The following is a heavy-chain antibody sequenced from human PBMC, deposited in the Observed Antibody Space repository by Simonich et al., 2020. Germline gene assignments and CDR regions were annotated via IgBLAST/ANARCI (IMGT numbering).Heavy chain of an antibody. J-gene: IGHJ4*02. CDR2: IYYSGST. D-gene: IGHD6-13*01. CDR1: VGSISSSSYY. V-gene: IGHV4-39*01. CDR3: ATLYSSSWYY. Sequence: QLQLQESGPGLVKPSETLSLTCTVSVGSISSSSYYWGWIRQPPGKGLEWIGSIYYSGSTYHNPSLKRRFTISVDTSKNQFSLKLSSVTAADTAVYYCATLYSSSWYYWGQGTLVTVSS.